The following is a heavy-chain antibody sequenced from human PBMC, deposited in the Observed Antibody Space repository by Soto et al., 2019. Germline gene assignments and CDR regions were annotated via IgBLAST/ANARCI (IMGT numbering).Heavy chain of an antibody. J-gene: IGHJ5*01. Sequence: PSETLSVRWGFYSGSFSNYDWSWMRHPPGKGLECIWEINHSGSTTYNPSLKRRVTISVDTYKNQLSLNLSSVNAEDTAVYYCARSGRQQLVRRNWFDSWGQGALVTVSS. D-gene: IGHD6-13*01. CDR3: ARSGRQQLVRRNWFDS. V-gene: IGHV4-34*01. CDR2: INHSGST. CDR1: SGSFSNYD.